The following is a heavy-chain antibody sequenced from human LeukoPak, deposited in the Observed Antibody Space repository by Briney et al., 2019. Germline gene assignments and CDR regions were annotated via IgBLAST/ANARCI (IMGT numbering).Heavy chain of an antibody. V-gene: IGHV4-34*01. CDR1: GGSFSGYY. CDR3: VSSSTRGPFDY. Sequence: KTSETLSLTCAVYGGSFSGYYXXXIRQPXGKXLEXXXEXXXXXXTXXXPSLXXRVXXXVXTSKNQFSLKLSSVTAADTAVYYCVSSSTRGPFDYWGQGTLVTVSS. CDR2: XXXXXXT. J-gene: IGHJ4*02. D-gene: IGHD6-13*01.